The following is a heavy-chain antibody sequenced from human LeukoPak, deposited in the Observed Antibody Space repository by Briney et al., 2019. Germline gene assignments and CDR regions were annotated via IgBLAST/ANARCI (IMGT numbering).Heavy chain of an antibody. CDR2: IYYSGST. CDR1: GGPISSSSYY. CDR3: ASSSGYYYAFDY. J-gene: IGHJ4*02. D-gene: IGHD3-22*01. Sequence: TSETLSLTCTVSGGPISSSSYYWGWIRQPPGKGLEWIGSIYYSGSTYYNPSLKSRVTISVDTSKNQFSLKLSSVTAADTAVYYCASSSGYYYAFDYWGQGTLVTVSS. V-gene: IGHV4-39*01.